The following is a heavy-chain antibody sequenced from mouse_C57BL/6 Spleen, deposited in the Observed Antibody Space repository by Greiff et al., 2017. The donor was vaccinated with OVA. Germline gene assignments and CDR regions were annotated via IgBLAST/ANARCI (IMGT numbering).Heavy chain of an antibody. CDR1: GFTFSDYG. CDR3: ARQGGNYVYFDY. V-gene: IGHV5-17*01. CDR2: ISSGSSTI. Sequence: DVMLVESGGGLVKPGGSLKLSCAASGFTFSDYGMHWVRQAPEKGLEWVAYISSGSSTIYYADTVKGRFTISRDNAKNTLFLQMTSLRSEDTAMYYCARQGGNYVYFDYWGQGTTLTVSS. J-gene: IGHJ2*01. D-gene: IGHD2-1*01.